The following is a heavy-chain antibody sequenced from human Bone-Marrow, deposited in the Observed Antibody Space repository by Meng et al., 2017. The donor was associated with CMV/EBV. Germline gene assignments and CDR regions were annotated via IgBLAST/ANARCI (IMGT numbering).Heavy chain of an antibody. V-gene: IGHV3-23*03. CDR1: GFTFSSYA. CDR3: AKDRDGYNLSPFDY. CDR2: IYSGGSST. D-gene: IGHD5-24*01. Sequence: GESLKLPCAASGFTFSSYAMSWVRQTPGKGLEWVSVIYSGGSSTYYADSVKGRFTISRDNSKNTLYLQMNSLRAEDTAVYYCAKDRDGYNLSPFDYWGQGTLVTVSS. J-gene: IGHJ4*02.